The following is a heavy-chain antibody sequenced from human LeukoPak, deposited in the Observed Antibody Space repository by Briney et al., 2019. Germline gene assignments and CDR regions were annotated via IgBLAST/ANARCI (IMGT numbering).Heavy chain of an antibody. Sequence: ASVKVSCKASGYTFTGYYMHWVRQAPGQGLEWMGWINPNSGGTNYAQKFQGWVTMTRDTSISTAYMELSRLRSDDTAVYYCARDFSGGGHADYYYGMDVWGQGTTVTVSS. J-gene: IGHJ6*02. CDR1: GYTFTGYY. CDR3: ARDFSGGGHADYYYGMDV. V-gene: IGHV1-2*04. D-gene: IGHD2-8*02. CDR2: INPNSGGT.